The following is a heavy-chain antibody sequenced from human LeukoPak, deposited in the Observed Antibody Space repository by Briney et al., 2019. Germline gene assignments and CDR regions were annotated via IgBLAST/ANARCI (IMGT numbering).Heavy chain of an antibody. D-gene: IGHD6-19*01. Sequence: SETLSLTCTVSGGSISSGGYYWSWIRQHPGKGLEWIGYIHYSGSINYNPSLKSRVTMSIDTSKNQFSLNLTSVTAGDTAVYYCARDTSGWYFNLWGRGTLVTVSS. CDR3: ARDTSGWYFNL. J-gene: IGHJ2*01. CDR1: GGSISSGGYY. V-gene: IGHV4-61*08. CDR2: IHYSGSI.